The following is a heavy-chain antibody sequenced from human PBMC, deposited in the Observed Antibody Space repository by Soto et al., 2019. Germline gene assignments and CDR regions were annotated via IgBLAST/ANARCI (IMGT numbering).Heavy chain of an antibody. Sequence: PSETLSLTCPVSGDSISSYYWSWIRQPPGKGLEWIGYIYYSGSTNYNPSLKSRVTISVDTSKNQFSLKLSSVTPEDTAVYYCARVQHPAYFDYWGQGTPVTVS. CDR1: GDSISSYY. V-gene: IGHV4-59*08. D-gene: IGHD3-10*01. CDR2: IYYSGST. J-gene: IGHJ4*02. CDR3: ARVQHPAYFDY.